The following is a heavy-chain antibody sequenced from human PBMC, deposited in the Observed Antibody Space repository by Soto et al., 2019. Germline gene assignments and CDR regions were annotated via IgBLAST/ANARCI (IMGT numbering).Heavy chain of an antibody. Sequence: GGSLRLSCAASGFTFSSYGMHWVRQAPGKGLEWVAVIWYDGSNKYYADSVKGRFTISRDNSKNTLYLQMNSLRAEDTAVYYCARDYYGSGSYYKNWFDPWGQGTLVTVSS. D-gene: IGHD3-10*01. CDR1: GFTFSSYG. V-gene: IGHV3-33*01. CDR2: IWYDGSNK. J-gene: IGHJ5*02. CDR3: ARDYYGSGSYYKNWFDP.